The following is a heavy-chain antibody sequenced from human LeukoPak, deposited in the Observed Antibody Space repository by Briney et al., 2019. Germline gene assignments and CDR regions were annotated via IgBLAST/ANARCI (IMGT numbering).Heavy chain of an antibody. CDR3: ASSISSSSDY. CDR2: ISSSSSYI. J-gene: IGHJ4*02. Sequence: GGSLRLSCAASRFTFSSYSMNWVRQAPGKGLEWVSSISSSSSYIYYADSEKGRFTISRDNAKNSLYLQMNSLRAEDTAVYYCASSISSSSDYWGQGTLVTVSS. D-gene: IGHD6-13*01. CDR1: RFTFSSYS. V-gene: IGHV3-21*01.